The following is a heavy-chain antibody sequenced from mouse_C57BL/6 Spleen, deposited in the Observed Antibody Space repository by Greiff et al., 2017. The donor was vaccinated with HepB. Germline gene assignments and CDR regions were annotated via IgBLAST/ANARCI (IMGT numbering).Heavy chain of an antibody. CDR2: IYPGDGDT. D-gene: IGHD1-1*01. V-gene: IGHV1-82*01. CDR1: GYAFSSSW. J-gene: IGHJ3*01. CDR3: ARSTVVAEGPWFAY. Sequence: VQLVESGPELVKPGASVKISCKASGYAFSSSWMNWVKQRPGKGLEWIGRIYPGDGDTNYNGKFKGKATLTADKSSSTAYMQLSSLTSEDSAVYFCARSTVVAEGPWFAYWGQGTLVTVSA.